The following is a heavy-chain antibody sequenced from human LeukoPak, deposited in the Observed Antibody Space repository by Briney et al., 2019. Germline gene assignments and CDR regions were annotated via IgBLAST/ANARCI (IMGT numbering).Heavy chain of an antibody. V-gene: IGHV5-51*01. Sequence: RGESLEISCKGSGSSFTSYWIGWVRQLPGKGLEWMGIIYPGDSDTRYSPSFQGQVTISADKSISTAYLQWSSLKASDTAMYYCARVSRRGYYYGSGSYYYFDYWGQGTLVTVSS. J-gene: IGHJ4*02. CDR3: ARVSRRGYYYGSGSYYYFDY. CDR1: GSSFTSYW. D-gene: IGHD3-10*01. CDR2: IYPGDSDT.